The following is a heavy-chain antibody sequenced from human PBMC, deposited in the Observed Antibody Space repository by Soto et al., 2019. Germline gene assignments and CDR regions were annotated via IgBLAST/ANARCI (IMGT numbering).Heavy chain of an antibody. CDR2: ISGSGGST. J-gene: IGHJ2*01. CDR3: AKRTFDYGEEWYFDL. Sequence: GGSLRLSCAASGFTFSSYAMSWVRQAPGKGLEWVSAISGSGGSTYYADSVKGRFTISRDNSKNTLYLQMNSLRAEDTAVYYCAKRTFDYGEEWYFDLWGRGTLVTVSS. CDR1: GFTFSSYA. D-gene: IGHD4-17*01. V-gene: IGHV3-23*01.